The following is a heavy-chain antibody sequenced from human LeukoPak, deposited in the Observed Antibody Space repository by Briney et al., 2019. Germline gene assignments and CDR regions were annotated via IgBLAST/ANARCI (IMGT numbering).Heavy chain of an antibody. CDR1: GFTFSSYE. CDR2: ISGDVTTT. D-gene: IGHD3-9*01. V-gene: IGHV3-74*01. Sequence: PGGSLRLSCAASGFTFSSYEMNWVRQAPGKGLVWVSRISGDVTTTTYADSVKGRFTISRDNAKNTLYLQMNSLRAEDTAVYYCARVPGAGYYKFDYWGQGTLVTVSS. CDR3: ARVPGAGYYKFDY. J-gene: IGHJ4*02.